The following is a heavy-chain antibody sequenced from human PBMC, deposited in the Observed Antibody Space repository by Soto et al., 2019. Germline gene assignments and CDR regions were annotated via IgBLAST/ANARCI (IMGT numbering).Heavy chain of an antibody. Sequence: EVLVVESGGGLVQPGGSLRLSCAVSGFTFSGGYWMKWVRQAPGKGLEWVATIKEDGRETYYVGSVKGRFTISRDSAKNSLYLEINSLRVEDTAVYYCAGTGGYWGQGTLVTVSS. CDR1: GFTFSGGYW. V-gene: IGHV3-7*03. D-gene: IGHD3-10*01. CDR3: AGTGGY. CDR2: IKEDGRET. J-gene: IGHJ4*02.